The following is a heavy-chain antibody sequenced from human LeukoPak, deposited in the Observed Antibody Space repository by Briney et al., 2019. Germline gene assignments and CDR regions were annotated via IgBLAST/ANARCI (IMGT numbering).Heavy chain of an antibody. J-gene: IGHJ4*02. CDR1: GFTFSSYA. D-gene: IGHD3-3*01. Sequence: GGFRRLSWAASGFTFSSYAMGWVRQAPGKGREWVSVISGSGGSTYYEDSVKGRFTISRNNSKNKLNLQINSLRAEDTAVYYCAKDFGVVPPGYYFDYWGQGTLVTVSS. CDR2: ISGSGGST. V-gene: IGHV3-23*01. CDR3: AKDFGVVPPGYYFDY.